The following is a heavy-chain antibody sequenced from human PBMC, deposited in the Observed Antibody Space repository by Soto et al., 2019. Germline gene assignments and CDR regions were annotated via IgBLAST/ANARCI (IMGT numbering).Heavy chain of an antibody. CDR3: ARSYSSSWYPPYYFDY. CDR2: ISYDGSNK. V-gene: IGHV3-30-3*01. Sequence: GGSLRLSCAASGFTFSSYAMHWVRQAPGKGLEWVAVISYDGSNKYYADSVKGRFTISRDNSKNTLYLQMNSLRAEDTAVYYCARSYSSSWYPPYYFDYWGQGTLVTVSS. D-gene: IGHD6-13*01. J-gene: IGHJ4*02. CDR1: GFTFSSYA.